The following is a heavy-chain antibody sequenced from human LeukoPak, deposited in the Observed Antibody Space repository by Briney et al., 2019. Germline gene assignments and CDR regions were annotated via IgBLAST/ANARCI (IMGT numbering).Heavy chain of an antibody. V-gene: IGHV1-18*01. CDR3: ARGGSSWSAEYFQH. Sequence: ASMKVSCKASGYIFTNYGINWVRQAPGQGLEWMGWISAYNANTKYAQKFQNRLTMTTDTSTTTAYMELRSLTSDDTAVYFCARGGSSWSAEYFQHWGQGTLVTVSS. D-gene: IGHD6-13*01. J-gene: IGHJ1*01. CDR2: ISAYNANT. CDR1: GYIFTNYG.